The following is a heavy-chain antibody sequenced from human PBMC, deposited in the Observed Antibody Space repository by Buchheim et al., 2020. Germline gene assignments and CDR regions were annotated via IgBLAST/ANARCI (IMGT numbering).Heavy chain of an antibody. J-gene: IGHJ4*02. Sequence: EVQLLESGGGLVQPGGSLRLSCAASGFTFSSYAMSWVRQTPGKGLEWVSAISGSGGRTYYADSVKGRFTISRDNSKNTLYLQMNSLRAEDTAVYYCAKEGSLTIFGVVITHYYFDYWGQGTL. CDR3: AKEGSLTIFGVVITHYYFDY. CDR1: GFTFSSYA. V-gene: IGHV3-23*01. CDR2: ISGSGGRT. D-gene: IGHD3-3*01.